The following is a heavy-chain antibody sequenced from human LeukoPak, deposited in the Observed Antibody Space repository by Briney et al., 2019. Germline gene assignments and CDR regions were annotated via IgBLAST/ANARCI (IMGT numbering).Heavy chain of an antibody. V-gene: IGHV5-51*01. D-gene: IGHD4-23*01. Sequence: GESLKISCKGSGYRFTSYWIGWVRQVPGKGLEWMGIIYPGDSDTRYSPSFQGQDTISADKSISAAYLQWSSLKASDTAMYYCARHTNDYGGYGDYWGQGTLVTVSS. CDR2: IYPGDSDT. J-gene: IGHJ4*02. CDR1: GYRFTSYW. CDR3: ARHTNDYGGYGDY.